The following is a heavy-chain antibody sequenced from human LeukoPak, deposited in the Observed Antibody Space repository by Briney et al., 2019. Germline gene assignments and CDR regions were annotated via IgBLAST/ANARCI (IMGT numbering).Heavy chain of an antibody. Sequence: SQTLSLTCTVSGGSISSGSYYWSWIRQPAGKGLEWIGRIYTSGSTNYNPSLKSRVIISVDTSKNQFSLKLSSVTAADTAVYYCATPSSTSRSFDYWGQGTLVTVSS. CDR2: IYTSGST. CDR3: ATPSSTSRSFDY. CDR1: GGSISSGSYY. V-gene: IGHV4-61*02. D-gene: IGHD2-2*01. J-gene: IGHJ4*02.